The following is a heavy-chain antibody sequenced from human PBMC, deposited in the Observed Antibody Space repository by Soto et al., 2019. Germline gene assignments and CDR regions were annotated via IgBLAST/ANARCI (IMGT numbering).Heavy chain of an antibody. V-gene: IGHV4-59*01. CDR1: GGSISSYY. D-gene: IGHD6-25*01. CDR2: IYYSGST. CDR3: ARGGRLQLGY. Sequence: SETLSLTCTVSGGSISSYYWSWIRQPPGKGLEWIGYIYYSGSTNYNPSLKSRVTISVDTSKNQFSLKLSSVTAADTAVYYCARGGRLQLGYWGQGTLVTVSS. J-gene: IGHJ4*02.